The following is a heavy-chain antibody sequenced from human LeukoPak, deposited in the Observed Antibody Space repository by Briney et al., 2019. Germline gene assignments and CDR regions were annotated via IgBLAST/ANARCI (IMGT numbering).Heavy chain of an antibody. V-gene: IGHV1-2*02. J-gene: IGHJ5*02. D-gene: IGHD3-3*01. Sequence: ASVKVSCKASGYTFTGYYMHWVRQAPGQGLEWMGWINPNSGGTNYAQKFQGRVTMTRDTSISTAYMELSRLRSEDTAVYYCARGSGNYDFWSGYHGQSNWFDPWGQGTLVTVSS. CDR1: GYTFTGYY. CDR2: INPNSGGT. CDR3: ARGSGNYDFWSGYHGQSNWFDP.